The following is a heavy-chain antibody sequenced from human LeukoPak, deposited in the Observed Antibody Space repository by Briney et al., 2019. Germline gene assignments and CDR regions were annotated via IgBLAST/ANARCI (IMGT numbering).Heavy chain of an antibody. J-gene: IGHJ3*02. D-gene: IGHD3-9*01. CDR3: AKDLPLRYFDWLEPHAFDI. CDR2: IYSGGST. CDR1: GLDFSYYN. Sequence: GGSLRLSCAASGLDFSYYNMNWVRQAPGKGLEWVSVIYSGGSTYYADSVKGRFTISRDNSKNTLYLQMNSLRAEDTAVYYCAKDLPLRYFDWLEPHAFDIWGQGTMVTVSS. V-gene: IGHV3-66*02.